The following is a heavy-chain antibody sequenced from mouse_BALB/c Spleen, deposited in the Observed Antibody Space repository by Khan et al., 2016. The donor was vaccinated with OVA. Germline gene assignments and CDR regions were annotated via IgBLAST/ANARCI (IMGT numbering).Heavy chain of an antibody. CDR2: VNPNNGGT. CDR3: AIYHGYFDV. D-gene: IGHD1-1*01. Sequence: IQLVQSGPDLVKPGASVKISCKASGYSFTGYYIHWVKQSHGKSLEWIGRVNPNNGGTSYNQKLKGKAILTVDKSSNTAYMELRSLTSEDSAVYSCAIYHGYFDVWGAGTTVTVSS. V-gene: IGHV1-26*01. J-gene: IGHJ1*01. CDR1: GYSFTGYY.